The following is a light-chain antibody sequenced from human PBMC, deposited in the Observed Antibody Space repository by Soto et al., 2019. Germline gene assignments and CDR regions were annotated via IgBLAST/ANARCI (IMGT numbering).Light chain of an antibody. CDR3: QQFGGSPPSWT. Sequence: ESVLTQSPGTLSLSPGERATLSCRASQSVSSNSLAWSQQKPGQAPSLLIYGASSRATGTPDRFSGSGSGTDFTLTISRLEPEDFAVYYWQQFGGSPPSWTFGQGTKVEI. V-gene: IGKV3-20*01. J-gene: IGKJ1*01. CDR2: GAS. CDR1: QSVSSNS.